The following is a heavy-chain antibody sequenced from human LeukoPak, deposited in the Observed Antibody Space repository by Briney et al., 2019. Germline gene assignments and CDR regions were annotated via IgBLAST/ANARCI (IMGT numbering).Heavy chain of an antibody. V-gene: IGHV4-38-2*01. Sequence: PSETLSLTCAVSGYSLSSGYYWGWIRQPPGKGLEWIGRIYHSGSTYYNPSLKSRVTISVDTSKNQFSLKLSSVTAADTAVYYCATSIAVAGTLDYWGQGTLVTVSS. CDR2: IYHSGST. CDR1: GYSLSSGYY. J-gene: IGHJ4*02. D-gene: IGHD6-19*01. CDR3: ATSIAVAGTLDY.